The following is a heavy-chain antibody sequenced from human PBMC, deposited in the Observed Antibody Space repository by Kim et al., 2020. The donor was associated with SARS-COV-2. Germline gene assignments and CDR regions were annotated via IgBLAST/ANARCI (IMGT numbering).Heavy chain of an antibody. CDR3: ATDRDTAVIRAFDR. CDR1: GDTFSSSS. V-gene: IGHV1-69*04. CDR2: IIPILGKA. Sequence: SVKVSCKGPGDTFSSSSINWVRQAPGQGLEWMGRIIPILGKATYEQKFQGRVTITADKSSSTAYLEMSRLRSEDTAVYYCATDRDTAVIRAFDRWGQGTLVTVSS. D-gene: IGHD5-18*01. J-gene: IGHJ4*02.